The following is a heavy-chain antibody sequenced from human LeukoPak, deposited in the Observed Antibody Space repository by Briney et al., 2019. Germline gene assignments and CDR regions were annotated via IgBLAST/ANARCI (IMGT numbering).Heavy chain of an antibody. V-gene: IGHV5-10-1*01. CDR1: GYSFTRYW. D-gene: IGHD5-12*01. CDR3: ARHRPRGYSGYDGGDY. Sequence: GESLKISCKGSGYSFTRYWSSWVRQMPGKGLEWMGRIDPSDSYTNYSPSFQGHVTISADKSISTAYLQWSSLKASDTAMYYCARHRPRGYSGYDGGDYWGQGTLVTVSS. J-gene: IGHJ4*02. CDR2: IDPSDSYT.